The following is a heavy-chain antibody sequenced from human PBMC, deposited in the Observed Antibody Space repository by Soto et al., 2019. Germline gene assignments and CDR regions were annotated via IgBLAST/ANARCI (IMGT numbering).Heavy chain of an antibody. CDR2: IYYSGST. CDR3: ARRGSIAVAATSAFDI. J-gene: IGHJ3*02. D-gene: IGHD6-19*01. Sequence: SETLSLTCTASGGSISSSSYYWGWIRQPPGKGLEWIGSIYYSGSTYYNPSLKSRVTISVDTSKNQFSLKLSSVTAADTAVYYCARRGSIAVAATSAFDIWGQGTVVTVS. CDR1: GGSISSSSYY. V-gene: IGHV4-39*01.